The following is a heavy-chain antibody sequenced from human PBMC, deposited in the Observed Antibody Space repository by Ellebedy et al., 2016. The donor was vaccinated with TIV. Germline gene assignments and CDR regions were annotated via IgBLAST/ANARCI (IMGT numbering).Heavy chain of an antibody. V-gene: IGHV3-7*03. D-gene: IGHD2-21*02. Sequence: GESLKISCAASRFAFGRYWMSWVRQAPGKGLEWVANIKQDGSEEDYEDSLEGRFTISRDNTGSSLYLQMGSLKVEDTALYYCARHCRGDCHGAFDMWGQGTMVTVSA. CDR1: RFAFGRYW. J-gene: IGHJ3*02. CDR3: ARHCRGDCHGAFDM. CDR2: IKQDGSEE.